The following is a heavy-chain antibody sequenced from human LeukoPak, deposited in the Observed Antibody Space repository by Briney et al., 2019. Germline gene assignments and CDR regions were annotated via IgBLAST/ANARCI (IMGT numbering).Heavy chain of an antibody. CDR3: AIGVVITTAFDN. Sequence: PGGSLRLSCAASGFTFNNYWMHWVRKAPGKGLVWVSGINSDGSSATYADSVKGRFTISRDNAKNTLYLEMNSLRAEDMAVYYCAIGVVITTAFDNWGQGTLVTVSS. V-gene: IGHV3-74*01. CDR2: INSDGSSA. D-gene: IGHD3-22*01. CDR1: GFTFNNYW. J-gene: IGHJ4*02.